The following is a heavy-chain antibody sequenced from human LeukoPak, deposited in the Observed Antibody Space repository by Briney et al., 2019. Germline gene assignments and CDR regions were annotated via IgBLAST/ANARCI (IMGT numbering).Heavy chain of an antibody. D-gene: IGHD2-15*01. Sequence: PGGSLRLSCAASGFTFSSYAMSWVRQAPGRGLEWVSGCSGSGGSTHYADSVKGRFTISRDNSKNTLYLQMNSLRAEDTSVYYCAKALNGYCSAGSCNGDYWGQGTLVTASS. CDR2: CSGSGGST. CDR3: AKALNGYCSAGSCNGDY. V-gene: IGHV3-23*01. J-gene: IGHJ4*02. CDR1: GFTFSSYA.